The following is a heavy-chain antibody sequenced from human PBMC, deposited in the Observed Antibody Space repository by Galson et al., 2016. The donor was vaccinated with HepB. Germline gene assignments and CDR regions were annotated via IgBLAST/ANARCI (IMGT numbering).Heavy chain of an antibody. CDR3: AGRRESHNWFDP. CDR1: GGSITISSFY. V-gene: IGHV4-39*01. J-gene: IGHJ5*02. CDR2: IYYTGRT. Sequence: TLSLTCTVSGGSITISSFYWGWIRQAPGKGLEWIGSIYYTGRTYYNPSLRSRITLSVDSSKNQFSLTLSSVTAADAAVYYCAGRRESHNWFDPWGQGTLVTVSS.